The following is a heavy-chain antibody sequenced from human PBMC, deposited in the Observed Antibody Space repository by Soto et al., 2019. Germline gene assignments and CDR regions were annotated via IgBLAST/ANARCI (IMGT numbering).Heavy chain of an antibody. CDR3: AQTLGLAVAGPGRFDL. CDR2: ITPFFGTA. Sequence: QVQLVQSGAEVKKPGSSVKVSCKASGGTFSNYAISWVRQAPGQGLEWMGGITPFFGTANYAQKFQGRVTITADESMSTAYMELSRLRSEDTAVYYCAQTLGLAVAGPGRFDLWGRGTLVTVPS. V-gene: IGHV1-69*12. CDR1: GGTFSNYA. J-gene: IGHJ2*01. D-gene: IGHD6-19*01.